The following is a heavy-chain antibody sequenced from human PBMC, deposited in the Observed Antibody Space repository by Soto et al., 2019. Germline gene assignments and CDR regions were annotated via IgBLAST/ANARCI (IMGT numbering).Heavy chain of an antibody. V-gene: IGHV3-7*01. CDR2: INQDGSEK. J-gene: IGHJ4*02. CDR1: GFTFTNFW. Sequence: GGSLRLSCAASGFTFTNFWMNWVRQAPGKVLEWVAKINQDGSEKYSVDSVKGQFTISRDNAKNSLYLQMNSLRAGDTAVYYCARDNWNLFDYWGQGTLVTVSS. CDR3: ARDNWNLFDY. D-gene: IGHD1-20*01.